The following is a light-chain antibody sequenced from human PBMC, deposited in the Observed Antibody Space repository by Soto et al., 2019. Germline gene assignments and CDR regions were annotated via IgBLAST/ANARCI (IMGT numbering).Light chain of an antibody. CDR2: DVT. J-gene: IGLJ1*01. CDR3: SSYAGSNNFGV. V-gene: IGLV2-11*01. Sequence: QSVLTQPRSVSGSRGQSVTISCTGTTTDARDYNYVSWYQQHPGKAPKLLIYDVTKRPSGVPDRFSGSKSGNTASLTVSGLQAEDEADYCCSSYAGSNNFGVFGTGTKVTVL. CDR1: TTDARDYNY.